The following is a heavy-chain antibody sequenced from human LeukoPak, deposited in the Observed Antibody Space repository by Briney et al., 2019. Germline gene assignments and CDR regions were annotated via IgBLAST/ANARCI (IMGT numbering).Heavy chain of an antibody. CDR3: ARDGLPRYCSSTSCYERYYYYMDV. D-gene: IGHD2-2*01. CDR2: IQYDGSNE. V-gene: IGHV3-30*02. CDR1: RFTFSSYG. J-gene: IGHJ6*03. Sequence: GGSLRLSCAASRFTFSSYGMHWVRQAPGKGLEWVAYIQYDGSNEQYADSVKGRFSISRDSSKNILYLQMNSLRAEDTAVYYCARDGLPRYCSSTSCYERYYYYMDVWGKGTTVTVSS.